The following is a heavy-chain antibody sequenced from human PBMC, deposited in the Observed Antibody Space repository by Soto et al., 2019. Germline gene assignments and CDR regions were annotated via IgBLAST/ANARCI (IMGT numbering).Heavy chain of an antibody. V-gene: IGHV3-21*01. CDR1: GDSDTFSSYN. J-gene: IGHJ4*02. Sequence: EVQLVESGGGLVKPGGSLRLSCAASGDSDTFSSYNMNWVRQAPGQGLEWVSSIDSVTNYTHYADSVKGRFTISRDNVKTSLYLQMNSLRAEDTAIYYCARARGVFYDVLTDYSTTFFFDYWGRGTLVTVST. D-gene: IGHD3-9*01. CDR3: ARARGVFYDVLTDYSTTFFFDY. CDR2: IDSVTNYT.